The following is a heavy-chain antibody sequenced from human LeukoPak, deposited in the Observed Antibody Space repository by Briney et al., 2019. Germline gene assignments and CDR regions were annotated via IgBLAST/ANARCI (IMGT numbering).Heavy chain of an antibody. Sequence: PSETLSLTCTVSGGSISGYYWSWIRQPAGKGLEWIGRIYTSGSTNYNPSLKSRVTMSVDTSKNQFSLKLSSVTAADTAVYYCARDPRITIFGVAPGYWGQGTLVTVSS. CDR1: GGSISGYY. J-gene: IGHJ4*02. CDR2: IYTSGST. D-gene: IGHD3-3*01. V-gene: IGHV4-4*07. CDR3: ARDPRITIFGVAPGY.